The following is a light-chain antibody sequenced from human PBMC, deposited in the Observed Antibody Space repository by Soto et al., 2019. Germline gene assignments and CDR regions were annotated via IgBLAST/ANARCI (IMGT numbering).Light chain of an antibody. CDR1: ASDVGYYNY. Sequence: QSALTQPRSVSGSPGQSVTISCTGTASDVGYYNYVSWYQQFPGKAPKLIIYDVTKRPSGVPDRFSGSKSGNMASLTISGLQAEDEAVYHCYSYIPLSTGVFGGGTKLTVL. CDR2: DVT. J-gene: IGLJ3*02. V-gene: IGLV2-11*01. CDR3: YSYIPLSTGV.